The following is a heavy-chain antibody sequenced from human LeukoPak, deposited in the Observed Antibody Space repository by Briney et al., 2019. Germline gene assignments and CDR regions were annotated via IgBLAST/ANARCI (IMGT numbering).Heavy chain of an antibody. Sequence: SETLSLTCTVSGGSIRSYYWGWIRQPPGKGLEWIGEINHSGSTNYNPSLKSRVTISVDTSKNQFSLKLSSVTAADTAVYYCARGGIITMVRGVTLNWFDPWGQGTLVTVSS. D-gene: IGHD3-10*01. CDR1: GGSIRSYY. CDR2: INHSGST. V-gene: IGHV4-34*01. J-gene: IGHJ5*02. CDR3: ARGGIITMVRGVTLNWFDP.